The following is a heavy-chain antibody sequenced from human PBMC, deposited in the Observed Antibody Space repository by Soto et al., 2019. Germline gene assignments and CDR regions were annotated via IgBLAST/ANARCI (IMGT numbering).Heavy chain of an antibody. CDR3: AKDYYDSSGYYE. CDR1: GFTFSSYG. Sequence: PGGSLRLSXAASGFTFSSYGMHWVRQAPGKGLEWVAVISYDGSNKYYADSAKGRFTISRDNSKNTLYLQMNSLRAEDTAVYYCAKDYYDSSGYYEWGQGTLVTVSS. V-gene: IGHV3-30*18. J-gene: IGHJ4*02. CDR2: ISYDGSNK. D-gene: IGHD3-22*01.